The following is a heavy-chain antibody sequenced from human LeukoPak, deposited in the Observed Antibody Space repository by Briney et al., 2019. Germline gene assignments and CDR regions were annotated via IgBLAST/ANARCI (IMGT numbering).Heavy chain of an antibody. CDR2: IYYSGST. D-gene: IGHD4-17*01. V-gene: IGHV4-39*01. CDR3: ARHGDHDYGDYGSSNWFDP. CDR1: GGSISSYY. Sequence: SETLSLTCTVSGGSISSYYWGWIRQPPGKGLEWIGSIYYSGSTYYNPSLKSRVTISVDTSKNQFSLKLSSVTAADTAVYYCARHGDHDYGDYGSSNWFDPWGQGTLVTVSS. J-gene: IGHJ5*02.